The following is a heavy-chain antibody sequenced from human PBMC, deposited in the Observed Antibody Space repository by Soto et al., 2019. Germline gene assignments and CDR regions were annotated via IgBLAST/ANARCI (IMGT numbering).Heavy chain of an antibody. Sequence: QVQLVQSGAEVKKPGASVKVSCKASGYTFSNYGISWVRQAPGQGLEWMGWISAYNGNTNYAQKLQGRVTVTTETSTSTAYMELRSLRSDDTAVYYCARALFSSTTCYHDYWGQGALVTVSS. J-gene: IGHJ4*02. CDR2: ISAYNGNT. CDR3: ARALFSSTTCYHDY. D-gene: IGHD2-2*01. V-gene: IGHV1-18*01. CDR1: GYTFSNYG.